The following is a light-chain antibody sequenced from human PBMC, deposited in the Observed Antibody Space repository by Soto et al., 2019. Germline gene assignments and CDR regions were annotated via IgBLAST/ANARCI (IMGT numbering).Light chain of an antibody. CDR2: GSS. J-gene: IGKJ3*01. CDR1: ESVRSNY. Sequence: EIVLTQSPGTLSLSTGERATLSCRASESVRSNYLAWYQQKHGQAPRLLIFGSSSRATGIPDRFSGSGSGTGFTLTISRLEPEDFAVFYCQQYGSSPFTFGPGTKVDIK. V-gene: IGKV3-20*01. CDR3: QQYGSSPFT.